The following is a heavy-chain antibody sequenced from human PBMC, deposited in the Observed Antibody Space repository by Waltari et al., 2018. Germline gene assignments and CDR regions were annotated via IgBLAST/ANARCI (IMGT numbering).Heavy chain of an antibody. D-gene: IGHD2-8*02. V-gene: IGHV4-4*07. CDR2: IYSSGSS. Sequence: QVQLQESGPGLVKPSETLSLTCSVSGGFIRTYYWTWIRQPAGKGLEWIGRIYSSGSSNYNPSLKGRVTMSIDTSKNQLSLKLNSVTAADTAVYYCARVSLASCTARNCPSWLDPWGQGTLVTVSS. J-gene: IGHJ5*02. CDR3: ARVSLASCTARNCPSWLDP. CDR1: GGFIRTYY.